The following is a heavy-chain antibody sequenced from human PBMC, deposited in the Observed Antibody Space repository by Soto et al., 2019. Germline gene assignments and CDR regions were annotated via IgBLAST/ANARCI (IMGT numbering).Heavy chain of an antibody. V-gene: IGHV4-39*01. CDR3: ARHPRHGGWFDP. J-gene: IGHJ5*02. D-gene: IGHD3-10*01. Sequence: SETLSLTCTVSGGSISSSSYYWGWIRQPPGKGLEWIGSIYYSGSTYYNPSLKSRVTISVDTSKNQFSLKLSSVTAADTAVYYCARHPRHGGWFDPWGQGTLVTVSS. CDR1: GGSISSSSYY. CDR2: IYYSGST.